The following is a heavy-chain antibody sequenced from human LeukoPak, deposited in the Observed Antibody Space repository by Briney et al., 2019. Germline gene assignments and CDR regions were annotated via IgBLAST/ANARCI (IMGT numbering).Heavy chain of an antibody. CDR2: IYHSGST. CDR3: ARGSISSGGPIDYYYYMDV. D-gene: IGHD6-6*01. Sequence: PSETLSLTCAVSGGSISSSNWWSWVRQPPGKGLEWIGEIYHSGSTNYNPSLKSRVTISVDKSKNQLSLQLSSETPEDTAVYYCARGSISSGGPIDYYYYMDVWGKGTTVTVSS. CDR1: GGSISSSNW. V-gene: IGHV4-4*02. J-gene: IGHJ6*03.